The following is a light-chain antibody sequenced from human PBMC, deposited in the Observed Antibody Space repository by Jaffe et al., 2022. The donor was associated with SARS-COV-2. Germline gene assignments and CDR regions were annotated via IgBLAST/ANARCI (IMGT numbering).Light chain of an antibody. CDR1: QSIGTD. Sequence: EIVLTQSPATLSLSSGERATLSCRASQSIGTDLGWYQQKPGQAPRLLIHDASNRATGIPARFSGSGSETDFTLTISSLEPEDFAVYYCQQRAKWPLTFGGGTKVEIK. CDR2: DAS. J-gene: IGKJ4*01. CDR3: QQRAKWPLT. V-gene: IGKV3-11*01.